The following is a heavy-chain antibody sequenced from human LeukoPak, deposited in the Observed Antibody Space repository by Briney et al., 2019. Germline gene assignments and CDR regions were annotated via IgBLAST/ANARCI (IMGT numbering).Heavy chain of an antibody. V-gene: IGHV1-69*04. J-gene: IGHJ3*02. CDR3: ARDASIRGAFDI. Sequence: SVKVSCKASGGTFSSYAISWVRQAPGQGLEWMGRIIPILGIANYAQKFQGRVTITADKSTSTAYMELSSLRSEDTAVYYCARDASIRGAFDIWGQGTMVTVSS. D-gene: IGHD5-24*01. CDR1: GGTFSSYA. CDR2: IIPILGIA.